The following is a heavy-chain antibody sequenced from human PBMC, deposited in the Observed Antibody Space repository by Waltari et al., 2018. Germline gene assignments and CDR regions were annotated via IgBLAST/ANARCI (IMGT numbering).Heavy chain of an antibody. V-gene: IGHV3-72*01. Sequence: EVQLVESGGGLVQPGGSLRLSCVASGFTFSDHYLVWVGQAPGKGLEWVGRSRNILNSYTTEYDPSVKDRFIISRDYSKNALYLEMNSLKTEDTAVYFCARWIRLSGYDYWGQGTLVTVSS. CDR1: GFTFSDHY. J-gene: IGHJ4*02. CDR3: ARWIRLSGYDY. CDR2: SRNILNSYTT. D-gene: IGHD5-18*01.